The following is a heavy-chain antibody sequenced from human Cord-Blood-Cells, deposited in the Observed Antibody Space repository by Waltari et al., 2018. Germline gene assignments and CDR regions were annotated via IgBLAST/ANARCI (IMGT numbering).Heavy chain of an antibody. CDR1: GGTFSSYA. V-gene: IGHV1-69*01. Sequence: QVQLVQSVAEVKKPGSSVRVSCKASGGTFSSYANSWVRQAPGQGLEWRGGIIPIFGTANYAQKFQGRVTITADESTSTAYMELSSLRSEDTAVYYCARDPAAHFDYWGQGTLVTVSS. J-gene: IGHJ4*02. CDR2: IIPIFGTA. CDR3: ARDPAAHFDY. D-gene: IGHD6-13*01.